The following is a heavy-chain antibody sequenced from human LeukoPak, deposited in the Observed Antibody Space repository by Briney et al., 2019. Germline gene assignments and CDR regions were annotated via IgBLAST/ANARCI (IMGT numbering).Heavy chain of an antibody. Sequence: GGSLRLSCAASGFTFKNYGMSWVRQAPGKGLEWVSDISGTGANTYYADSVKGRFTTSRDDSKNTLYLQMNSLRAEDTAVYFCARETSAYWGQGTLVTVSS. J-gene: IGHJ4*02. CDR2: ISGTGANT. CDR3: ARETSAY. CDR1: GFTFKNYG. D-gene: IGHD1-26*01. V-gene: IGHV3-23*01.